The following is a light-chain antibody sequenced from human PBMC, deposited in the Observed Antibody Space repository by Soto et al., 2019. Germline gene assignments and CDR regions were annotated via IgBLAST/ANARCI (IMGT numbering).Light chain of an antibody. J-gene: IGKJ1*01. V-gene: IGKV3-15*01. CDR3: QQYNNWPPWT. CDR2: GAS. CDR1: QSVSSGY. Sequence: EIVLTQSPGTLSLSTGERATLSCRASQSVSSGYLAWYQQKPGQAPRLLIYGASTRATGIPARFSGSGSGTEFTLTISSLQSEDFAVYYCQQYNNWPPWTFGQGTKVDI.